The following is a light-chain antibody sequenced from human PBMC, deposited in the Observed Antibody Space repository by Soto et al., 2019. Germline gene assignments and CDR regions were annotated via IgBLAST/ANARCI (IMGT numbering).Light chain of an antibody. Sequence: DIQMTQSPSTLSASVGDRVTITCRASQSISIWLAWYQQKPGQAPKLLIYKASSLESGVPSRFSGSGSGTEFTLTISSLQPEDFATYVCQQYNSYSPLTFGGGTKVDIK. J-gene: IGKJ4*01. CDR2: KAS. CDR3: QQYNSYSPLT. V-gene: IGKV1-5*03. CDR1: QSISIW.